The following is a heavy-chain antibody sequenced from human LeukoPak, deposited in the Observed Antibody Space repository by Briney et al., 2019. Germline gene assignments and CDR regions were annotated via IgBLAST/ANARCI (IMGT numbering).Heavy chain of an antibody. CDR2: ISSSGSTI. V-gene: IGHV3-11*01. D-gene: IGHD6-13*01. Sequence: KSGGSLRLSCAASGFTFSDYYMSWIRQAPGKGLEWVSYISSSGSTIYYADSVKGRFTISRDNAKNSLYLQMNSLRAEDTALYHCARVSAAGLPPHFDYWGQGTLVTVSS. J-gene: IGHJ4*02. CDR3: ARVSAAGLPPHFDY. CDR1: GFTFSDYY.